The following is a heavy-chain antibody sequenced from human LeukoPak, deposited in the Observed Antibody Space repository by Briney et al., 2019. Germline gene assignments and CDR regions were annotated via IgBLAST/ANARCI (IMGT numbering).Heavy chain of an antibody. CDR1: GFTFSASP. CDR2: ISYDGSNK. D-gene: IGHD3-10*01. J-gene: IGHJ4*02. CDR3: AKDQRLLWFGEPGTIDY. V-gene: IGHV3-30*04. Sequence: GGSLRLSCTASGFTFSASPMHWVRQAPGKGLEWVAVISYDGSNKYYADSVKGRFTISRDNSKNTLYLQMNSLRAEDTAVYYCAKDQRLLWFGEPGTIDYWGQGTLVTVSS.